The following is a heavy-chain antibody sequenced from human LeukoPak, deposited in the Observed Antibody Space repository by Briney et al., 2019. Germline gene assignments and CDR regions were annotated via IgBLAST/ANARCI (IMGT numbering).Heavy chain of an antibody. J-gene: IGHJ6*03. Sequence: ASVKVSCKASGYTFTGYYMHWVRQAPGQGLEWMGWINPNSGGTNYAQKFQGRVTMTRDTSISTAYMELSRLRSDDTAVYYCARDRVLLWFGQPSNYYYYYMDVWGKGTTVTVSS. CDR2: INPNSGGT. V-gene: IGHV1-2*02. CDR3: ARDRVLLWFGQPSNYYYYYMDV. D-gene: IGHD3-10*01. CDR1: GYTFTGYY.